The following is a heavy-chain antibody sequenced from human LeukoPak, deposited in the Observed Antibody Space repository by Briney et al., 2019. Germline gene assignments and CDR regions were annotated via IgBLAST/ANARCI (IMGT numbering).Heavy chain of an antibody. CDR3: ARVGDTSSYYYFLHF. CDR1: GGSMHNYY. CDR2: IFSRGNT. D-gene: IGHD3-22*01. V-gene: IGHV4-4*08. J-gene: IGHJ1*01. Sequence: PSETLSLTCAVSGGSMHNYYWSWIRQPPGKGLEWIGYIFSRGNTNYNPSLQSRVTISVDTSKSQFALKLRSVTAADTAVYYCARVGDTSSYYYFLHFWGQGTLVTVSS.